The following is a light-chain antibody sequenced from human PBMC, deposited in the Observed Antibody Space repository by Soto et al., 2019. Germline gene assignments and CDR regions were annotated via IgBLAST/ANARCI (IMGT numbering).Light chain of an antibody. CDR3: QQYNSYSWT. V-gene: IGKV1-5*01. J-gene: IGKJ1*01. CDR1: QRISSW. Sequence: DIQMTQSPSTLSASVGDRVTITCRASQRISSWLAWYQQRPGKAPKLLIYDASSLQSGVPSRFSGSGSGTEFTLTISSLQPDDFATYYCQQYNSYSWTFGQGTKVDI. CDR2: DAS.